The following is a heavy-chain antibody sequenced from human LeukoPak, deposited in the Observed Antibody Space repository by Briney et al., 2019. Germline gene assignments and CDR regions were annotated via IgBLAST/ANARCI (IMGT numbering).Heavy chain of an antibody. Sequence: ASVKVSFKASGYTFTSYGISWVRQAPGEGGEWMGWISAYNGNTNYAQKLQGRVTMTTDTSTSTAYMELRSLRSDDTAVYYCATFVWGSYRSEDYWGQGTLVTVSS. J-gene: IGHJ4*02. CDR3: ATFVWGSYRSEDY. D-gene: IGHD3-16*02. V-gene: IGHV1-18*04. CDR1: GYTFTSYG. CDR2: ISAYNGNT.